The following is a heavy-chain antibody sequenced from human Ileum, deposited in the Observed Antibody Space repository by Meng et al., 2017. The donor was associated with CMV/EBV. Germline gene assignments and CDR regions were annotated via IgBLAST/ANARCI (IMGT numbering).Heavy chain of an antibody. V-gene: IGHV1-8*01. D-gene: IGHD1-14*01. CDR1: DYRCTDHS. Sequence: VYDYRCTDHSMDWVRPAAGQGLGWMGWMNSYSGDTGYAQKFQGRVTMTRDTAIGTAYMELTGLRSEDTAVYYCMRGAGEGGRDWFDPWGQGTLVTVSS. CDR2: MNSYSGDT. J-gene: IGHJ5*02. CDR3: MRGAGEGGRDWFDP.